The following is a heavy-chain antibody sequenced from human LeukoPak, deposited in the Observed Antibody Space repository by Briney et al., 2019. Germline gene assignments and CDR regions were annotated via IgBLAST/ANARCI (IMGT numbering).Heavy chain of an antibody. V-gene: IGHV4-4*07. D-gene: IGHD3-3*01. J-gene: IGHJ3*02. Sequence: PSETLSLTCTVSGGSISSYYWSWIRQPAGKGLEWIGRIYTSGSTNYNPSLKSRVTMSVDTSKNQFSLKLSSVTAADTAVYYCARERGEFWSGCYVVPGSDAFDIWGQGTMVTVSS. CDR1: GGSISSYY. CDR3: ARERGEFWSGCYVVPGSDAFDI. CDR2: IYTSGST.